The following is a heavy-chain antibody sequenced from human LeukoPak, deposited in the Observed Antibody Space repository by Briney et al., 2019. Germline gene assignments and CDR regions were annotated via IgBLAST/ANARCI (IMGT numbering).Heavy chain of an antibody. J-gene: IGHJ4*02. D-gene: IGHD1-26*01. CDR2: IYHSGST. V-gene: IGHV4-38-2*02. CDR3: ARELYETSVGNY. Sequence: SETLSLTCTVSGYSISSGYYWGWIRQPPGKGLEWIGSIYHSGSTYYNPSLKSRVTISVDTSKNQFSLKLSSVTAADTAVYYCARELYETSVGNYWGQGTLVTVSS. CDR1: GYSISSGYY.